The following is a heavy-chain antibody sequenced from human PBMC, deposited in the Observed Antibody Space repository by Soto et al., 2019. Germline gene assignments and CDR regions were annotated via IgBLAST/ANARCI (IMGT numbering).Heavy chain of an antibody. V-gene: IGHV3-48*03. CDR1: GFTFSSYE. CDR2: ISSSGSTI. D-gene: IGHD5-12*01. Sequence: EVQLVESGGGLVQPGGSLRLSCAASGFTFSSYEMNWVRQAPGKGLEWVSYISSSGSTIYYADSVKGRFTISRDNAKNSLYLQMNSLRAEDTDVYYCERDVPYSGYDWGAFDIWGQGTMVTVSS. CDR3: ERDVPYSGYDWGAFDI. J-gene: IGHJ3*02.